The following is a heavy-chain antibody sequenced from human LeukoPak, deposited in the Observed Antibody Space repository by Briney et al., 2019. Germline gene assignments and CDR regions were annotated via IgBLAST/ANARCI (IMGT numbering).Heavy chain of an antibody. CDR2: INPNSGGT. CDR1: GYTFTGYY. J-gene: IGHJ5*02. D-gene: IGHD3-9*01. Sequence: ASVKVSCKASGYTFTGYYMHWVRQAPGRGLEWMGWINPNSGGTNYAQKFQGRVTMTRDTSISTAYMELSRLRSDDTAVYYCAREYDILTGYHSSDPWGQGTLVTVSS. V-gene: IGHV1-2*02. CDR3: AREYDILTGYHSSDP.